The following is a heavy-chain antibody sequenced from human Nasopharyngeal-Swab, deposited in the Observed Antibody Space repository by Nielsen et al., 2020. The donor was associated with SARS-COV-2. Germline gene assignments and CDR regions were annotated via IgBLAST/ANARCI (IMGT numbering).Heavy chain of an antibody. CDR2: ISSSSSTK. CDR3: ARDRYLAR. J-gene: IGHJ4*02. V-gene: IGHV3-48*01. CDR1: GFTLSSNS. D-gene: IGHD3-16*02. Sequence: GESLKISCAASGFTLSSNSMNWVRQAPGKGLEWVSYISSSSSTKYNADSVKGRFTISRDNAKNSLYLQMNSLRAEDTALYYCARDRYLARWGQGTLVTVSS.